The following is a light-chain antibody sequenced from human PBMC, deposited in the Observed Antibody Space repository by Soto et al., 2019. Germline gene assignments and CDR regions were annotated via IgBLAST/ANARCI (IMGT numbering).Light chain of an antibody. Sequence: AIQMTQSPSSLSASAGDRATIACRASQGIGSDLGWYQQKPGKAPKLLIYDASSLQSEVPSRFSGSGSGTDFTRTISSLQPEDFATYYCLQDRSYPYTFGQGTTLEIK. CDR3: LQDRSYPYT. J-gene: IGKJ2*01. CDR1: QGIGSD. V-gene: IGKV1-6*01. CDR2: DAS.